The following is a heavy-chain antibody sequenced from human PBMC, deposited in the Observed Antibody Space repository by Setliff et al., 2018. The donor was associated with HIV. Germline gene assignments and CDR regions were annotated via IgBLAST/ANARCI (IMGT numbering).Heavy chain of an antibody. J-gene: IGHJ4*02. Sequence: GSLRLSCAASGFTFSSYAMSWVRQAPGKALEWISFISHGGATKYYADSVKGRFTISRDNARNSLYLVMNDLRADDTATYYCARDRLTNVRYWTSDYWGQGTLVTVSS. CDR1: GFTFSSYA. CDR2: ISHGGATK. CDR3: ARDRLTNVRYWTSDY. V-gene: IGHV3-48*01. D-gene: IGHD2-8*01.